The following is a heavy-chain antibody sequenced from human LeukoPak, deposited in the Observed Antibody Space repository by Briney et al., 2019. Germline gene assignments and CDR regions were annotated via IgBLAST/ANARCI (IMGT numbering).Heavy chain of an antibody. CDR3: AKDRSTSNILTRYQDK. D-gene: IGHD3-9*01. Sequence: PGGSLRLSCAASGFTFSNYGMHWVRQAPGKGLEWVAVISYDGGNKHYADPVKGRFTISRDNSKNTLYLQMNSLRAEDTAVYYCAKDRSTSNILTRYQDKWGQGTLVTVSS. CDR1: GFTFSNYG. CDR2: ISYDGGNK. V-gene: IGHV3-30*18. J-gene: IGHJ4*02.